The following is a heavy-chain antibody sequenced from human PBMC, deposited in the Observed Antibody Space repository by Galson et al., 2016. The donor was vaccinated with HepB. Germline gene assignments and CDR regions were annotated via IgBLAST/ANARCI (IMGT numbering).Heavy chain of an antibody. CDR3: AREERRDGRYLWLDP. CDR2: IGYSGSS. V-gene: IGHV4-30-4*01. D-gene: IGHD1-26*01. CDR1: GDSISNVDYY. J-gene: IGHJ5*02. Sequence: TLSLTCTVSGDSISNVDYYWNWIRQPPGKGLEWIGYIGYSGSSSYNPSPKSRVTISVDTSKKQFSLELTSVTAADTAVYFCAREERRDGRYLWLDPWGQGTLVTVSS.